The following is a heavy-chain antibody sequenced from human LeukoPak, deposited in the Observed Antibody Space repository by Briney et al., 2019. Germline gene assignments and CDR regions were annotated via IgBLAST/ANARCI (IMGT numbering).Heavy chain of an antibody. CDR3: ARDLDDARRFDY. J-gene: IGHJ4*02. V-gene: IGHV3-21*01. CDR1: GFTFSSYS. CDR2: ISSSSSYI. Sequence: GGSLRLSCAASGFTFSSYSMNWVRQAPGKGLEWVSSISSSSSYIYYADSVEGRFTISRDNAKNSLYLQMNSLRAEDTAVYYCARDLDDARRFDYWGQGTLVTVSS. D-gene: IGHD2-8*01.